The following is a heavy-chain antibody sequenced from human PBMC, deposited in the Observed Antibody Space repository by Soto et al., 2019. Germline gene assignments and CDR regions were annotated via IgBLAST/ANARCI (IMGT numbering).Heavy chain of an antibody. CDR3: ARLGNAFDI. CDR1: GFTFSGYS. Sequence: EVQLVESGGGLVQPGGSLRLSCAASGFTFSGYSMNWVRQAPGKGLEWASYISSSSGTIYYAESVKGRFTISRDNANNSLYLQMNSLRAEDTAVYYCARLGNAFDIWGQGTMVTVSS. V-gene: IGHV3-48*01. CDR2: ISSSSGTI. J-gene: IGHJ3*02.